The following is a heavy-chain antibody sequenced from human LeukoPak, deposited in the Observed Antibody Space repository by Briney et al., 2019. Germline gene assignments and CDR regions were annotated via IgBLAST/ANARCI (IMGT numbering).Heavy chain of an antibody. CDR2: SGSGGGT. D-gene: IGHD4-11*01. J-gene: IGHJ4*02. CDR1: GFTFSSYA. V-gene: IGHV3-23*01. CDR3: AKRGREITTFLYYFDY. Sequence: GGSLRLSCAASGFTFSSYAMSWVRQAPGKGLEWVSSSGSGGGTYYADSVKGRFTISRESSKNTLDLQMNSLRAEDTAVYYCAKRGREITTFLYYFDYWGQGTLVTVSS.